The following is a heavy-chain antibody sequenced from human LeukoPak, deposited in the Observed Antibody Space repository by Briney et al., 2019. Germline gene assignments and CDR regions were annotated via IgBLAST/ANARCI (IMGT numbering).Heavy chain of an antibody. CDR3: ARGVDIVVVPAAMSMDV. CDR1: GFTVSSNY. J-gene: IGHJ6*03. D-gene: IGHD2-2*03. CDR2: IYSGGST. Sequence: GSLRLSCAASGFTVSSNYMSWVRQAPGKGLEWVSVIYSGGSTYYADSVKGRFTISRDNSKNTLYLQMNGLRAEDTAMYYCARGVDIVVVPAAMSMDVWGKGSTVTVSS. V-gene: IGHV3-66*02.